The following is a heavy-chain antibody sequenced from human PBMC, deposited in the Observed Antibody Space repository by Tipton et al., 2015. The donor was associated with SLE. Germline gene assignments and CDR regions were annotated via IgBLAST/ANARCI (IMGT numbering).Heavy chain of an antibody. CDR1: GGSISSYY. D-gene: IGHD3-10*02. J-gene: IGHJ6*03. V-gene: IGHV4-4*07. Sequence: TLSLTCTVSGGSISSYYWSWIRQPAGKGLEWIGRIYTSGSTNYNPSLKSRVTISLDTSKNQFSLRLRSVTAADTALYYCARITNYVGYYYYLDVWGKGTTVTVSS. CDR3: ARITNYVGYYYYLDV. CDR2: IYTSGST.